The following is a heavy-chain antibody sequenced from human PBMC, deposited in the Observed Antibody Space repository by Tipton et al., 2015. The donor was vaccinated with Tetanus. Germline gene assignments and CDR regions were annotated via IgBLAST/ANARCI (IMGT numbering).Heavy chain of an antibody. V-gene: IGHV1-2*02. J-gene: IGHJ6*02. CDR2: IDPNSGGT. CDR1: GYTFSGYY. CDR3: ARDRGNYIYYGMDV. D-gene: IGHD3-22*01. Sequence: QLVQSGAEVKKPGASVKVSCKASGYTFSGYYMYWVRQAPGQGLEWVGWIDPNSGGTVYAPRFQGRVPMTRDTSISTAYMGLSSLRSDDTAVYYCARDRGNYIYYGMDVWGPGTTVTVS.